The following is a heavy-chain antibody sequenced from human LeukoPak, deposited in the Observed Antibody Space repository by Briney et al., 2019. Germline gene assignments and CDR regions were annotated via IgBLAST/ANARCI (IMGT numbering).Heavy chain of an antibody. CDR3: ARALYCSSTSCYPYYYYYYMDV. CDR1: GGSISSSSYY. Sequence: KPSETLSLTCTVSGGSISSSSYYWGWIRQPPGKGPEWLASIYYSGSTYYNPSLKSRVTISVDTSKNPFSLKLSSVTAADTAVYYCARALYCSSTSCYPYYYYYYMDVWGKGTTVTVSS. D-gene: IGHD2-2*01. CDR2: IYYSGST. J-gene: IGHJ6*03. V-gene: IGHV4-39*01.